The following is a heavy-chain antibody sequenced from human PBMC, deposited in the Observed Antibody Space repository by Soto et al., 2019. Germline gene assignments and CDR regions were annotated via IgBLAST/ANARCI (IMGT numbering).Heavy chain of an antibody. CDR3: ARHITMDPLLVY. CDR1: GFTVSSNY. Sequence: EVQLVESGGGLMQPGGSLRLSCAASGFTVSSNYMSWVRQAPGKGLEWVSVIYSGGSTYYADFVKGRFTISRDNSKNTLYLQMNSLRAEDTAVYYCARHITMDPLLVYWGQGTLVTVSS. CDR2: IYSGGST. J-gene: IGHJ4*02. D-gene: IGHD3-10*01. V-gene: IGHV3-53*01.